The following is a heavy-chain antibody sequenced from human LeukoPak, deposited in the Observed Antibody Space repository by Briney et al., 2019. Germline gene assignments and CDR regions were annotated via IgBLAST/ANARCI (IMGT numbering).Heavy chain of an antibody. CDR3: AAHTATPSFDY. Sequence: GGSLRLSCAASGFTFSSYSMSWVRQAPGKVLEWVANIKEDGSDKYYVDSVKGRFTISRDNAKNSLYLQMNSLRAEDTAVYYCAAHTATPSFDYWGQGTLVTVSS. J-gene: IGHJ4*02. CDR1: GFTFSSYS. CDR2: IKEDGSDK. D-gene: IGHD5-18*01. V-gene: IGHV3-7*01.